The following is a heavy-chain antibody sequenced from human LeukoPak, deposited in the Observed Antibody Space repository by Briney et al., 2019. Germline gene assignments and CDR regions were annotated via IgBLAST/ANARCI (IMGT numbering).Heavy chain of an antibody. CDR2: INPNIGGT. CDR3: ASSRVGIAVAGTEFDFDY. Sequence: ASVKVSCKASGYTFTCYYMHWVRQAPGRGLEWMGWINPNIGGTNYAQKFQGRVTMTRYTSISTACMELSRLRYDDTAVYYCASSRVGIAVAGTEFDFDYWGQGTLVTVSS. V-gene: IGHV1-2*02. D-gene: IGHD6-19*01. J-gene: IGHJ4*02. CDR1: GYTFTCYY.